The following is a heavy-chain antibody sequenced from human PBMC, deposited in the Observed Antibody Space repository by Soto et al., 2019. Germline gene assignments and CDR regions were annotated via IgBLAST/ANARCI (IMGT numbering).Heavy chain of an antibody. Sequence: QVQLVESGGGVVQPGRSLRLSCAASGFTFSSYGMHWVRQAPGKGLEWVAVISYDGSNKYYADSVKGRFTISRDNSKNAWYLEMNSLRGEETAVYYVAKDNVYWGAFDYWGQGTLVTVSS. CDR1: GFTFSSYG. CDR3: AKDNVYWGAFDY. V-gene: IGHV3-30*18. J-gene: IGHJ4*02. D-gene: IGHD2-8*02. CDR2: ISYDGSNK.